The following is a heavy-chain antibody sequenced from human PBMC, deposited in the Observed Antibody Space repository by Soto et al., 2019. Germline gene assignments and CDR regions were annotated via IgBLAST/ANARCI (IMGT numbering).Heavy chain of an antibody. J-gene: IGHJ5*01. CDR1: GGSFSGHS. CDR3: STRAYDTNGYYRFDP. Sequence: QVQLQQWGAGLLKPSETLSLTCAVYGGSFSGHSWTWIRQSPGKGLEWIGDINHSGSVNYSPSLKSRVTISLDTSKNQISLTLSDVTAADTAMYYCSTRAYDTNGYYRFDPWGQGTLVTVSS. CDR2: INHSGSV. V-gene: IGHV4-34*01. D-gene: IGHD3-22*01.